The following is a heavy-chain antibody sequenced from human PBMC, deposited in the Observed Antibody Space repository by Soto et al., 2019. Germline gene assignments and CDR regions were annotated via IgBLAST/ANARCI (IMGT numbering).Heavy chain of an antibody. D-gene: IGHD3-22*01. V-gene: IGHV1-18*01. CDR1: GYTFTRYG. CDR3: ARWVEVVSNFDY. J-gene: IGHJ4*02. Sequence: AAVKFSCKASGYTFTRYGISWVRQAPGQGLEWMGWISAYNANTNYAQKLQGRVTMTTDTSTSTAYMELRSLRSDDTAVHYCARWVEVVSNFDYWGQGSLVTVSS. CDR2: ISAYNANT.